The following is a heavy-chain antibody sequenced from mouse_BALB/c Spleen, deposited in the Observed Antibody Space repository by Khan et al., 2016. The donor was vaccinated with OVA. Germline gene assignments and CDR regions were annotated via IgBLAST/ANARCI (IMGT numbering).Heavy chain of an antibody. CDR3: TRDRNYYGSIFYFDY. J-gene: IGHJ2*01. V-gene: IGHV5-6-4*01. CDR1: GFAFSSYS. CDR2: ITRGGSYT. D-gene: IGHD1-1*01. Sequence: EVELVESGGGLVKPGGSLKLSCAASGFAFSSYSMSWVRQTPEKRLEWVATITRGGSYTYYPDSVKGRFTLSRDNAQTTLYLQMSSMKSEDTAMYYCTRDRNYYGSIFYFDYWGQGTTLTVSS.